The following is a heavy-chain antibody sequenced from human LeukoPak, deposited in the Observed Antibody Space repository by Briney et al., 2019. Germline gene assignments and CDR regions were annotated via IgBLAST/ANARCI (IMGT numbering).Heavy chain of an antibody. CDR3: ARTYYYASGSPGPFDY. D-gene: IGHD3-10*01. V-gene: IGHV5-51*01. CDR2: IYPGDSDT. J-gene: IGHJ4*02. Sequence: GESLKISCKGSGYSFTSYWIGWVRQMPGKGLEWMGIIYPGDSDTRYSPSFQGQVTISTDKSISTAYLQWSSLKASDTAMYYCARTYYYASGSPGPFDYWGQGTLVTVSS. CDR1: GYSFTSYW.